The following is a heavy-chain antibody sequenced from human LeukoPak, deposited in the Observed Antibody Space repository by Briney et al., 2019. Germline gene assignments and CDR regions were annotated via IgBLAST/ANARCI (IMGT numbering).Heavy chain of an antibody. CDR2: IVVGSGNT. D-gene: IGHD3-10*01. J-gene: IGHJ4*02. CDR3: AADPYYYYGSESYYKSAGYFDY. Sequence: SVKVSCKASGFTFTSSAMQWVRQARGQRLEWIGWIVVGSGNTNYAQKFQERVTITRDMSTSTAYMELSSLRSEDTAVYYCAADPYYYYGSESYYKSAGYFDYWGQGTLVTVSS. V-gene: IGHV1-58*02. CDR1: GFTFTSSA.